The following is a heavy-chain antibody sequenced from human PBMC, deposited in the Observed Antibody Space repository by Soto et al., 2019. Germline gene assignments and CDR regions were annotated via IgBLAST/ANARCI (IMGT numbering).Heavy chain of an antibody. Sequence: WASVKVSCKASGYTFTSYYIHWVRQAPGQGLEWMGIIHPSGGSTNYAQKFQGRVTMTRDTSTSTVYMELSSLRSEDTAVYYCARDRWELRGDYFDYWGQGTLVTVSS. V-gene: IGHV1-46*01. D-gene: IGHD1-26*01. CDR1: GYTFTSYY. CDR2: IHPSGGST. CDR3: ARDRWELRGDYFDY. J-gene: IGHJ4*02.